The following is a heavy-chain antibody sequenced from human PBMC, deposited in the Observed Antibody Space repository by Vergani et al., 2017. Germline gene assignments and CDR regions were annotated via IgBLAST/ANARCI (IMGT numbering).Heavy chain of an antibody. CDR3: ARGLVAGLNYYYYYGMDV. J-gene: IGHJ6*02. D-gene: IGHD6-19*01. V-gene: IGHV4-34*01. CDR1: GGSFSGYY. CDR2: INHSGST. Sequence: QVQLQQWGAGLLKPSETLSLTCAVYGGSFSGYYWSWIRQPPGKGLEWIGEINHSGSTNYNPSLKSRVTISVDTSKNQFALKLSSVTAADTAVYYCARGLVAGLNYYYYYGMDVWGQGTTVTVSS.